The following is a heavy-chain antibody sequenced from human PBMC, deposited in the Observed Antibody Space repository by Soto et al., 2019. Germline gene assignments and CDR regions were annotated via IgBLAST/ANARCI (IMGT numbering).Heavy chain of an antibody. Sequence: QVQLQESGPGLVKPSQTLSLTCTVSGGSIRSGGYYWSWIRQHPGKGLEWIGYIYFSGSAYYNPSLKSRVIISVDTSKNQFSLKLSSVTAADTAVYYCARDPSSLYAFDIWGKGTMVTVSS. CDR1: GGSIRSGGYY. V-gene: IGHV4-31*03. D-gene: IGHD6-13*01. CDR3: ARDPSSLYAFDI. J-gene: IGHJ3*02. CDR2: IYFSGSA.